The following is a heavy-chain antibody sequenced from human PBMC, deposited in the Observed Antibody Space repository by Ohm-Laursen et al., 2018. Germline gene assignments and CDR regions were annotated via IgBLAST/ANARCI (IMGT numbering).Heavy chain of an antibody. CDR1: GITFSRYG. J-gene: IGHJ4*02. D-gene: IGHD1-7*01. V-gene: IGHV3-30*18. Sequence: SLRLSCAASGITFSRYGMHWVRQAPGKGLEWVAVISEDGNNKNYGDSVKGRFDISRDNSKDTLYLQMSRLIPEDTAVYYCAKGGHWNYHYFDSWGQGTLVTVSS. CDR3: AKGGHWNYHYFDS. CDR2: ISEDGNNK.